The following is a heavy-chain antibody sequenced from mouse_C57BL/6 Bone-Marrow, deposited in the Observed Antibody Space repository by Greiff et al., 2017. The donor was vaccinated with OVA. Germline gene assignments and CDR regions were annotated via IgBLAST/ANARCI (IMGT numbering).Heavy chain of an antibody. Sequence: EVQLQQSGPELVKPGASVKISCKASGYTFTDYYMNWVKQSHGKSLEWIGDINPNNGGTSYNQKFKGKATLTVDKSSSTAYMELRSLTSEDSAVYYCARVPFYYDYEGRGYYAMDYWGQGTSVTVSS. CDR1: GYTFTDYY. J-gene: IGHJ4*01. V-gene: IGHV1-26*01. CDR2: INPNNGGT. D-gene: IGHD2-4*01. CDR3: ARVPFYYDYEGRGYYAMDY.